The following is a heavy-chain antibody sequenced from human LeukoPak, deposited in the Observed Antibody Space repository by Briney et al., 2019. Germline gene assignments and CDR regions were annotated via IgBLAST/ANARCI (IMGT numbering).Heavy chain of an antibody. J-gene: IGHJ4*02. CDR1: GASVSNYY. V-gene: IGHV4-59*02. CDR3: ARGPLDSGYTYFDY. Sequence: KPSETLSLTCTVSGASVSNYYWSWIRQPPGKGLEWIGYFSYSGSTNYNPSLKSRVTISVDTSKNQFSLKLSSATAADTAVYYCARGPLDSGYTYFDYWGQGTLVSVAS. D-gene: IGHD5-12*01. CDR2: FSYSGST.